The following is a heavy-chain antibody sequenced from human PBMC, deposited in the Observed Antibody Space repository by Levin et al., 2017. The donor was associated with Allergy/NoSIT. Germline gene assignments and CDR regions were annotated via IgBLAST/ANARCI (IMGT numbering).Heavy chain of an antibody. CDR1: GFSFNTYS. D-gene: IGHD3-10*01. Sequence: AGGSLRLSCAASGFSFNTYSMNWVRQAPGKGPEWVSSVSSTSSFIYYADAVKGRFTISRDNAKNSLYLQMNSLRSEDTAVYYCARDATTYNPYGMDVWGQGTTVTVSS. CDR2: VSSTSSFI. V-gene: IGHV3-21*01. CDR3: ARDATTYNPYGMDV. J-gene: IGHJ6*02.